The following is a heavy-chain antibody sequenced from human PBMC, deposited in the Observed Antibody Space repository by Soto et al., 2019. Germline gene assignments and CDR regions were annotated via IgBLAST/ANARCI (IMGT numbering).Heavy chain of an antibody. Sequence: SETLSLTCSVSGASISSFNWNWVRQPAGKGPEWVGRLNIAGTINYNPSLKSRITMSMDTSKNQISLHLRSVTAADTAIYYCARDRGEYTTSWFWYFSHWGHGTLVTVSS. CDR3: ARDRGEYTTSWFWYFSH. CDR2: LNIAGTI. D-gene: IGHD2-2*02. V-gene: IGHV4-4*07. J-gene: IGHJ2*01. CDR1: GASISSFN.